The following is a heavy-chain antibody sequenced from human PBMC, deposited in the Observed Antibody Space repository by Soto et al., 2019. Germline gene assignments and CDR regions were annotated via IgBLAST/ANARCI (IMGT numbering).Heavy chain of an antibody. J-gene: IGHJ6*02. CDR1: GGSISSYY. Sequence: LSLTCTVSGGSISSYYWSWIRQPPGKVLEWIGYIYYSGSTNYNPSLKSRVTISVDTSKNQFSLKLSSVTAADTAVYYCARDRVDTAMFYYYGMDVWGQGTKVTVSS. V-gene: IGHV4-59*01. D-gene: IGHD5-18*01. CDR3: ARDRVDTAMFYYYGMDV. CDR2: IYYSGST.